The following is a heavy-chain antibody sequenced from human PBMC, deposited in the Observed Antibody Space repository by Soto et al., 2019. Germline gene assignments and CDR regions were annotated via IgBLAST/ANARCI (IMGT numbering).Heavy chain of an antibody. Sequence: EVQLVESGGGLVKPGGSLRLSCIGSGFIFSSSTMTWVRQAPGKGLEWVSSISSSSAYIYNADSLKGRFTISRDNAKNSLYLQMDSLRAEDTAVYFCARDLGEMYAVWGQGVLVTVSS. CDR2: ISSSSAYI. CDR1: GFIFSSST. J-gene: IGHJ1*01. CDR3: ARDLGEMYAV. D-gene: IGHD2-8*01. V-gene: IGHV3-21*01.